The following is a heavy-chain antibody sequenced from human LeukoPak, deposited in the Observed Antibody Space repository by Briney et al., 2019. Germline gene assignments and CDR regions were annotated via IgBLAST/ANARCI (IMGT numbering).Heavy chain of an antibody. J-gene: IGHJ6*03. Sequence: SQTLSLTCAISGDSVSSNSAAWHWIRQSPSRGLEWLGRTYYRSKWYNDYAVSVKSRITINPDTSKNQFSLQLNSVTPEDTAVYYCARDLLSGYYIYYYYYYYMDVWGKGTTVTVSS. CDR1: GDSVSSNSAA. V-gene: IGHV6-1*01. CDR2: TYYRSKWYN. D-gene: IGHD5-12*01. CDR3: ARDLLSGYYIYYYYYYYMDV.